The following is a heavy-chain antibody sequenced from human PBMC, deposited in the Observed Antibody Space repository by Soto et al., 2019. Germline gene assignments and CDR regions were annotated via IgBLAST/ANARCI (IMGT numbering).Heavy chain of an antibody. CDR2: IYYSGST. D-gene: IGHD3-10*01. CDR3: ARVYGSGSYWDKDYLYYAMDV. J-gene: IGHJ6*02. Sequence: QVQLQGSGPGLVKPSETLSLTCTVSGGSISSYYWSWIRQPPGKGLEWIGHIYYSGSTNYNPSLKSRVTLSVDTSKNQFSLRLSSVTAADTAVYYCARVYGSGSYWDKDYLYYAMDVWGQGTTVTVSS. CDR1: GGSISSYY. V-gene: IGHV4-59*01.